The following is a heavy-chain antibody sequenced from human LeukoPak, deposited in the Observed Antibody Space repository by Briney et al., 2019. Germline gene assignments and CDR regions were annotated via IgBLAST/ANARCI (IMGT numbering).Heavy chain of an antibody. J-gene: IGHJ4*02. D-gene: IGHD2-15*01. V-gene: IGHV1-46*03. CDR1: GYTFTSYY. Sequence: GASVKVSCKASGYTFTSYYVQWVRQAPGQGLEWVGIINPRDGPTSYAQKLQGRVTMTRDTSTSTVYMELSSLRFEDTAVYYCTRAGDSGGSCHSYWGQGTLVTVSS. CDR3: TRAGDSGGSCHSY. CDR2: INPRDGPT.